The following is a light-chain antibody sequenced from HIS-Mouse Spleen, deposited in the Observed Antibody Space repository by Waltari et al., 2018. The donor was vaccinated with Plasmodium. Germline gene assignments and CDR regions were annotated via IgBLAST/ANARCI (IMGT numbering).Light chain of an antibody. CDR2: GAS. CDR1: QSVSSN. Sequence: EIVMTQSPATLPVSPGERAPLSCRASQSVSSNLAWYQQKPGQAPRLLIYGASTRATGIPARFSDSGSGTEFTLTISSLQSEDFAVYYCQQYNNWSFTFGPGTKVDIK. V-gene: IGKV3-15*01. J-gene: IGKJ3*01. CDR3: QQYNNWSFT.